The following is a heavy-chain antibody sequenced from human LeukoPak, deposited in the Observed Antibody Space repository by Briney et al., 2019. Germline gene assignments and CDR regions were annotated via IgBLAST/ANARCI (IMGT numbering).Heavy chain of an antibody. CDR1: GGSISSYY. CDR2: IYYSGGT. V-gene: IGHV4-59*01. D-gene: IGHD1-26*01. J-gene: IGHJ4*02. CDR3: ARVEVGAYYYFDY. Sequence: SETLSLTCTVSGGSISSYYWSWIRQPPGKGLEWIGYIYYSGGTNYNPSLKSRVTISVDTSKNQFSLKLSSVTAADTAVYYCARVEVGAYYYFDYWGQGTLVTVSS.